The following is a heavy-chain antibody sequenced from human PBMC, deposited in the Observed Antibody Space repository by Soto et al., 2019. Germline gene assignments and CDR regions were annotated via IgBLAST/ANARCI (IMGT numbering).Heavy chain of an antibody. J-gene: IGHJ4*02. CDR3: AKERDNGADRYYFDY. CDR2: ISGGGDSI. CDR1: GFTFSSYA. D-gene: IGHD2-8*01. Sequence: GGSLRLSCAASGFTFSSYAMTLVRQAPGKGLEWVSAISGGGDSIYYADSVKGRFTISRDQSKNTLYLQMHSLRAEDTAVYFCAKERDNGADRYYFDYWGKGTLVTVXS. V-gene: IGHV3-23*01.